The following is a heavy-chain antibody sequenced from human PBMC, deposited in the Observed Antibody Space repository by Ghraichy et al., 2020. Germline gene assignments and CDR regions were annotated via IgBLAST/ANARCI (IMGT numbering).Heavy chain of an antibody. V-gene: IGHV4-39*01. Sequence: SETLSLTCTVSGGSISSSSYYWGWIRQPPGKGLEWIGSIYYSGSTYYNPSLKSRVTISVDTSKNQFSLKLSTVTAADTAVYYCAKRDWYIWFGPKDYYYGMDVWGQGTTVSVS. CDR3: AKRDWYIWFGPKDYYYGMDV. CDR1: GGSISSSSYY. J-gene: IGHJ6*02. D-gene: IGHD3-10*01. CDR2: IYYSGST.